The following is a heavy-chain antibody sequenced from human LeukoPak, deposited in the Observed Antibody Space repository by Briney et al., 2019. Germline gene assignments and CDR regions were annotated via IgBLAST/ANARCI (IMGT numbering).Heavy chain of an antibody. CDR1: GFTFSSYA. CDR3: ARGGTQDYYDSSGYYWGPPQAFDI. CDR2: ISYDGSNK. D-gene: IGHD3-22*01. V-gene: IGHV3-30-3*01. J-gene: IGHJ3*02. Sequence: GGSLRLSCAASGFTFSSYAMHWVRQAPGKGLEWVAVISYDGSNKYYADSVKGRFTISRDNSKNTLYLQMNSLKAEDTAVYYCARGGTQDYYDSSGYYWGPPQAFDIWGQGTMVTVSS.